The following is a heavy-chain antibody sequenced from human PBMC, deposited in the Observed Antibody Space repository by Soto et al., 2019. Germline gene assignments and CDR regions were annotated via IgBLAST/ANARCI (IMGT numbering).Heavy chain of an antibody. CDR1: GFTSSDHY. Sequence: EVELVESGGGLVQAGGSLRVSCGVSGFTSSDHYMDWVRQAPGKGLEWVGRTANKRSRYTTEYAASVKGRFIISSDDSKNSVDLQMSSLKMGDTAVYYCDRAGVGHGLDEWCQGTTVTVSS. CDR2: TANKRSRYTT. CDR3: DRAGVGHGLDE. D-gene: IGHD3-10*01. J-gene: IGHJ6*01. V-gene: IGHV3-72*01.